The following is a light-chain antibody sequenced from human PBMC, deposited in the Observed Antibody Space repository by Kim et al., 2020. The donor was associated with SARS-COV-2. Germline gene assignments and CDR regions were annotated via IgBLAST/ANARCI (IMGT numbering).Light chain of an antibody. V-gene: IGLV4-69*01. Sequence: QPVLTQSPSASASLGASVNLTCTLSSGHDTYAIAWHQQQPEKGPRYLMKVKTDGSHTKGDGIPDRFSGSTSGADHYLSISSLQSEDEADYYCQTWATGMLFGGGTQLTVL. CDR2: VKTDGSH. CDR1: SGHDTYA. J-gene: IGLJ3*02. CDR3: QTWATGML.